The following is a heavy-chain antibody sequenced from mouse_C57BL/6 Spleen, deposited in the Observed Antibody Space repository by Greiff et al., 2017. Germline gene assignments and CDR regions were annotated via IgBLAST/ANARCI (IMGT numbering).Heavy chain of an antibody. D-gene: IGHD1-1*02. CDR2: SRNKANDYTT. CDR1: GFTFSDFY. J-gene: IGHJ3*01. V-gene: IGHV7-1*01. Sequence: EVKVVESGGGLVQSGRSLRLSCATSGFTFSDFYMEWVRQAPGKGLEWIAASRNKANDYTTEYSASVKGRFIVSRDTSQSILYLQMNALRAEDTAIYYCARDAGVGWFAYWGQGTLVTVSA. CDR3: ARDAGVGWFAY.